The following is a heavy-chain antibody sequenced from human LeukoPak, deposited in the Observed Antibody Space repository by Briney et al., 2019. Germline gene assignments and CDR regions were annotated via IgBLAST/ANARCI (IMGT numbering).Heavy chain of an antibody. V-gene: IGHV1-18*01. D-gene: IGHD2-2*01. Sequence: ASVKVSCKASGYTFTSCGISWVRQAPGQGLEWMGWISAYNGNTNYAQKLQGRVTMTTDTSTSTAYMELRSLRSDDTAVYYCARWSGVVDSPTGNWFDPWGQGTLVTVSS. CDR3: ARWSGVVDSPTGNWFDP. CDR1: GYTFTSCG. J-gene: IGHJ5*02. CDR2: ISAYNGNT.